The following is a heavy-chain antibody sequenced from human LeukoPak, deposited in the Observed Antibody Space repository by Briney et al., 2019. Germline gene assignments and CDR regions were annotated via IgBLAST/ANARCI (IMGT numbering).Heavy chain of an antibody. V-gene: IGHV3-23*01. CDR2: ISGSGGST. CDR3: VKDQSGSGSW. D-gene: IGHD3-10*01. Sequence: TGGSLRLSCAASGFTFSSYAMSWVRQAPGKGLEWVSAISGSGGSTYYADSVKGRFTISRDNSKNTVYLQVNSLRPEDTAVYYCVKDQSGSGSWWGQGTLVTVSS. CDR1: GFTFSSYA. J-gene: IGHJ4*02.